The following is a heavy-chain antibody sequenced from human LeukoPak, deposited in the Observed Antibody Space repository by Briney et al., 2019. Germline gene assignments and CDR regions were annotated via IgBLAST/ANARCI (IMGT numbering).Heavy chain of an antibody. CDR1: GYTFTSYY. CDR2: INPSGGST. D-gene: IGHD4-17*01. Sequence: ASVKVSCKASGYTFTSYYMHWVRQAPGQGLEWMGIINPSGGSTSYAQKFQGRVTMTRDTSTSTVYMELSSLRSEDTAVYYCARSRTHIGEGDAFDIWGQGTMVTVSS. CDR3: ARSRTHIGEGDAFDI. J-gene: IGHJ3*02. V-gene: IGHV1-46*01.